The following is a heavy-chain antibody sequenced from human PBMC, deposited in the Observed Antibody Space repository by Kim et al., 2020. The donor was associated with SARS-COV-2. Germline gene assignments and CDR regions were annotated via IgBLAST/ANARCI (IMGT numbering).Heavy chain of an antibody. Sequence: GGSLRLSCAASGFTFSSYSMNWVRQAPGKGLEWVSSISSSSSYIYYADSVKGRFTISRDNAKNSLYLQMNSLRAEDTAVYYCARHLLPYYYDSSGYLNWGQGTLVTVSS. D-gene: IGHD3-22*01. CDR3: ARHLLPYYYDSSGYLN. CDR1: GFTFSSYS. J-gene: IGHJ4*02. CDR2: ISSSSSYI. V-gene: IGHV3-21*01.